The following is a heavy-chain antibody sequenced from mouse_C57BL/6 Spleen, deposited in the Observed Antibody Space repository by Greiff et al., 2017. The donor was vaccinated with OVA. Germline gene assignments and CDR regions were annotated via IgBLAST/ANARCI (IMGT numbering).Heavy chain of an antibody. CDR3: ARGIYYDYDRGYAMDY. Sequence: QVQLKQPGAELVMPGASVKLSCKASGYTFTSYWMHWVKQRPGQGLEWIGEIDPSDSYTNYNQKFKGKSTLTVDKSSSTAYMQLSSLTSEDSAVYYCARGIYYDYDRGYAMDYWGQGTSVTVSS. CDR2: IDPSDSYT. D-gene: IGHD2-4*01. J-gene: IGHJ4*01. V-gene: IGHV1-69*01. CDR1: GYTFTSYW.